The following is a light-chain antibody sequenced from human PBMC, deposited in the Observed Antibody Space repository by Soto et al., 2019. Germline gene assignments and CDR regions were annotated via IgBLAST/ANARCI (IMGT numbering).Light chain of an antibody. CDR1: QSVLYSSNNKNY. V-gene: IGKV4-1*01. Sequence: DIVMTQSPDSLAVSLGERATINCKSSQSVLYSSNNKNYLAWYQQRPGHPPKLLIYWASTRESGVPDRFSGSGSGTDFTLTISSLQAEDVAVYYCQHYYNVPFTFGPGTKVDI. CDR2: WAS. J-gene: IGKJ3*01. CDR3: QHYYNVPFT.